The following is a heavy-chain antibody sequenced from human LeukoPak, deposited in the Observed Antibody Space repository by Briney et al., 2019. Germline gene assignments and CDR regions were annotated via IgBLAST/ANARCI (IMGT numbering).Heavy chain of an antibody. CDR1: GGTFSSYT. V-gene: IGHV1-69*04. J-gene: IGHJ3*02. Sequence: SVKVSCKASGGTFSSYTISWVRQAPGQGLEWMGRIIPIRGIANYAQKFQGRVTITADKSTSTAYMELSSLRSEDTAVHYCARELIVVVPAARDAFDIWGQGTMVTVSS. CDR3: ARELIVVVPAARDAFDI. CDR2: IIPIRGIA. D-gene: IGHD2-2*01.